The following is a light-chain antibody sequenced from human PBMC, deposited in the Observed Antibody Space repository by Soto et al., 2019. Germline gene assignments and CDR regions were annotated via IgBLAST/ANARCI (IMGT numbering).Light chain of an antibody. J-gene: IGKJ4*01. V-gene: IGKV3-20*01. CDR2: GAS. CDR3: QQYGSSQLT. CDR1: QSVSSN. Sequence: EIVMTQSPATLSVSPGERVTLSCRASQSVSSNLAWYQQKVGQAPRLLIYGASSRATGIPDRFSGSGSGTDFTLTISRLEPEDFAVYYCQQYGSSQLTFGGGTKVDIK.